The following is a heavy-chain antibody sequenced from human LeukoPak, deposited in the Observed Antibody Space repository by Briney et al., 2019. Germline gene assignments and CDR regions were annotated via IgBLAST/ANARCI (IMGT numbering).Heavy chain of an antibody. Sequence: GGPLRPSCGAFGFIFSRSVIHWGRQAPGKGLEWVAVIWDERSDTYGSNKYYADSVKGRFIISRDNSKNTVYLQMNSLRVEDTAVYYCAKDGNCGGGCYGWFDPWGQGALVTVSS. CDR2: IWDERSDTYGSNK. V-gene: IGHV3-33*06. J-gene: IGHJ5*02. D-gene: IGHD2-21*02. CDR1: GFIFSRSV. CDR3: AKDGNCGGGCYGWFDP.